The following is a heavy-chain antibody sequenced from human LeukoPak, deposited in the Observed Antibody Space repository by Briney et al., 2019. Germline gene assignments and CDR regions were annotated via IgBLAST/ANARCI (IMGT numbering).Heavy chain of an antibody. CDR2: IYSSGTT. CDR1: GVSISTYY. J-gene: IGHJ6*03. D-gene: IGHD6-19*01. CDR3: ARLCIAVAGYSYYYYYYMDV. Sequence: SETLSLTCTVSGVSISTYYWSWIRQPPGKGLEWIGYIYSSGTTNYNPSLKSRVTISIDTSKNEFSLKLSTVTAADTAVYYCARLCIAVAGYSYYYYYYMDVWGKGTTVTISS. V-gene: IGHV4-59*08.